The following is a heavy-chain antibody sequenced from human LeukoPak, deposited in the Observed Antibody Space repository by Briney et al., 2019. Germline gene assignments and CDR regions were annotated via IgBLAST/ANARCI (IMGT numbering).Heavy chain of an antibody. CDR2: ISYDGSNK. V-gene: IGHV3-30-3*01. CDR3: ARDQVYDFWSGRYYYYYYYMDV. CDR1: GFTFSSYA. Sequence: PGGSLRLSCAASGFTFSSYAMHWVRQAPGKGLEWVAVISYDGSNKYYADSVKGRFTISRDNSKNTLYLQMNSLRAEDTAVYYCARDQVYDFWSGRYYYYYYYMDVWGKGTTVTVSS. D-gene: IGHD3-3*01. J-gene: IGHJ6*03.